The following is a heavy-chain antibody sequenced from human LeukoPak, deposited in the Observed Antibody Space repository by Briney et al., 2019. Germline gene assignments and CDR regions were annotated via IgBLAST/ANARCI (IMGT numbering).Heavy chain of an antibody. Sequence: GGSLRLSCAASGFIVSNTYMTWVRQAPGKGLEWASVIHNDGSTYYADSVKGRFTISRDNSKNMLFLRMNSLRVEDTAVYFCASLARDYWGQGTLVSVSS. CDR2: IHNDGST. J-gene: IGHJ4*02. CDR1: GFIVSNTY. CDR3: ASLARDY. V-gene: IGHV3-53*01. D-gene: IGHD3-3*02.